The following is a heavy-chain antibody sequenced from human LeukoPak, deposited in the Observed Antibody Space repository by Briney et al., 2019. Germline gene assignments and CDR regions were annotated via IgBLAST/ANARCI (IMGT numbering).Heavy chain of an antibody. J-gene: IGHJ4*02. Sequence: ASVKVSCKASGYTFTGYYMHWVRQAPGQGLEWMRRISAYNGNTNYTRKLQGRVTMTTDTSTSTAYMELRSLRSDDTAVYYCAREAKMYCTIGVCHYFDYWGQETLVTVSS. V-gene: IGHV1-18*04. CDR3: AREAKMYCTIGVCHYFDY. D-gene: IGHD2-8*01. CDR2: ISAYNGNT. CDR1: GYTFTGYY.